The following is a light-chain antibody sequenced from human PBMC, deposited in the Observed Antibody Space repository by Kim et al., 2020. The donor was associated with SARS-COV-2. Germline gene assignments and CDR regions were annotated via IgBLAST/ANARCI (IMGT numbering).Light chain of an antibody. Sequence: EKVMTQSPATLSVSPGERATLSCRASQGVASNLAWYQQKPGQAPRLLIYGASSRATGIPARFSGSGSGTEFTLTISSLQSEDFAIYYCQQYNNWPLTFGGGTKVEI. CDR2: GAS. CDR1: QGVASN. J-gene: IGKJ4*01. CDR3: QQYNNWPLT. V-gene: IGKV3-15*01.